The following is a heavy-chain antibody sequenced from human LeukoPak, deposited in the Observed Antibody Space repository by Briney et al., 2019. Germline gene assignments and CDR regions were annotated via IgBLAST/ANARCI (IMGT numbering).Heavy chain of an antibody. Sequence: GGSLRLSCGASGFTVSSNYMSWVRQAPGKGLEWVSVIYSGGSTYYADSVKGRFTISRDNSKNTLYLQMNSLRAEDTAVYYCARGGVGDYDFWSGYLYYFDYWGQGTLVTVSS. D-gene: IGHD3-3*01. J-gene: IGHJ4*02. CDR1: GFTVSSNY. V-gene: IGHV3-66*01. CDR2: IYSGGST. CDR3: ARGGVGDYDFWSGYLYYFDY.